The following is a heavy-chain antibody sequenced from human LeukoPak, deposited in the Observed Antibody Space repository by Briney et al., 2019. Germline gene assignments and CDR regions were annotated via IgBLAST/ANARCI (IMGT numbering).Heavy chain of an antibody. J-gene: IGHJ3*02. D-gene: IGHD2-15*01. CDR1: GGSISSSSYY. V-gene: IGHV4-39*07. Sequence: PSETLSLTCTVSGGSISSSSYYWGWIRQPPGKGLEWIGSIYYSGSTYYNPSLKSRVTISVDTSKNQFSLKLSSVTAADTAVYYCARDVGYCSGGSCYRYAFDIWGQGTMVTVSS. CDR2: IYYSGST. CDR3: ARDVGYCSGGSCYRYAFDI.